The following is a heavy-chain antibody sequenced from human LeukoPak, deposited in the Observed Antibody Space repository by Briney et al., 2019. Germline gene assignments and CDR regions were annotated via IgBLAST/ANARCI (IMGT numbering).Heavy chain of an antibody. CDR1: GGSINSYF. V-gene: IGHV4-59*01. Sequence: KPSETLSLTCTVSGGSINSYFWTWIRHPPGKGLEWIGYIFCGGSTTYNRYNPSLKSRVTISVDTSKNQFSLRLTSVTAADTAVYYCAALVGPTKAVDYWGQGTLVTVSS. J-gene: IGHJ4*02. CDR3: AALVGPTKAVDY. CDR2: IFCGGSTTYN. D-gene: IGHD1-26*01.